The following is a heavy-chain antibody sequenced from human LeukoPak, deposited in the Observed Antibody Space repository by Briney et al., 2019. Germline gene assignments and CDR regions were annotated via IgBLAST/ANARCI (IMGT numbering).Heavy chain of an antibody. D-gene: IGHD3-10*01. V-gene: IGHV1-69*06. CDR1: GGTFSSYA. Sequence: ASVKVSCKASGGTFSSYAISWVRQAPGQGLEWMGGIIPIFGTANYAQKFQGRVTITADKSTSTAYMELSSLRSEDTAVYYCAKHGGYGSGPHDAFDIWDQGTMVTVSS. CDR3: AKHGGYGSGPHDAFDI. J-gene: IGHJ3*02. CDR2: IIPIFGTA.